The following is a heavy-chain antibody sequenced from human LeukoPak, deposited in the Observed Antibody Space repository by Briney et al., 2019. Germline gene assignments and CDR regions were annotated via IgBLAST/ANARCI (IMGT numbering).Heavy chain of an antibody. Sequence: GGSLRLSCAASGFTFSSYSMNWVRQAPGKGLEWVSSISSSSSYIYYADSVKGRFTISRDNAKNSLYLQMNSLRAEDTAVYYCAREGSSGWPYPIYYYYYMDVWGKGTTVTVSS. CDR2: ISSSSSYI. CDR3: AREGSSGWPYPIYYYYYMDV. CDR1: GFTFSSYS. V-gene: IGHV3-21*01. D-gene: IGHD6-19*01. J-gene: IGHJ6*03.